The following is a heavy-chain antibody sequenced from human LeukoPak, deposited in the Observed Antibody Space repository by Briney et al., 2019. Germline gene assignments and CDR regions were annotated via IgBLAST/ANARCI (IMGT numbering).Heavy chain of an antibody. D-gene: IGHD3-10*01. J-gene: IGHJ4*02. CDR3: AREIDGSSDY. CDR1: GFTFSTYW. CDR2: IQQDGGKK. V-gene: IGHV3-7*01. Sequence: GGSLRLSCAASGFTFSTYWMNWVRQAPGKGLEWVANIQQDGGKKYYLDSVKGRFTISRDNAKNSLYLQMSSLRAEDTAVYYCAREIDGSSDYWGQGTLVTVSS.